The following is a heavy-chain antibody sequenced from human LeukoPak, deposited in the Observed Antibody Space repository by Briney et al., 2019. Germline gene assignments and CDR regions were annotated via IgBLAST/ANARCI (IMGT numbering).Heavy chain of an antibody. CDR1: GGSISSGGYY. J-gene: IGHJ4*02. D-gene: IGHD3-22*01. CDR2: IYNSGST. Sequence: PSETLSLTCTVSGGSISSGGYYWSWIRQHSGKGLEWIGYIYNSGSTYYNPSLKSRVTISVDTSKNQFSLKLSSVTAADTAVYYCARVTMIVVVIHYWGQGTLVTVSS. CDR3: ARVTMIVVVIHY. V-gene: IGHV4-31*03.